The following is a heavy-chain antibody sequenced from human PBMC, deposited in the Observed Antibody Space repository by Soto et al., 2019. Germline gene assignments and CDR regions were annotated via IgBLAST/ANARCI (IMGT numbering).Heavy chain of an antibody. CDR2: IYYSGST. Sequence: PSETLSLTCIGSGDSMSRGDYYWSWIRQPPGKGLEWIGFIYYSGSTYYNPSLKSRVTISVDTSKNQFSLKLSSVTAADTAVYYCARGNGRIVVVTGTLDYWGQGTLVT. V-gene: IGHV4-30-4*01. CDR3: ARGNGRIVVVTGTLDY. CDR1: GDSMSRGDYY. D-gene: IGHD2-21*02. J-gene: IGHJ4*02.